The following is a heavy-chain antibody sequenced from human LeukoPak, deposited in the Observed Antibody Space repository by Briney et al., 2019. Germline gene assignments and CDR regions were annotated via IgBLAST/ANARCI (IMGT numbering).Heavy chain of an antibody. D-gene: IGHD5-24*01. CDR3: SRSDGGSDFDY. CDR1: GDSVSSNRAS. J-gene: IGHJ4*02. V-gene: IGHV6-1*01. CDR2: TYYRSKWYN. Sequence: HSQTLSLTCAISGDSVSSNRASGTWIRQSPSRGLEWLGRTYYRSKWYNDYAVSLKSRISINPDTSKNQFSLQLNSVTPEDTAVYYCSRSDGGSDFDYWGQGTLVTVSS.